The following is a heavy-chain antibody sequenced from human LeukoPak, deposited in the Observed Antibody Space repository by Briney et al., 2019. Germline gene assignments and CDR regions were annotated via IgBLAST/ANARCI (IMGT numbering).Heavy chain of an antibody. CDR3: TTYGSGRKFDY. Sequence: GGSLRLSCAASRFTFSSYWMSWVRQAPGKGLGWVGRIESKTDGGTTDYAAPVKGRFTISRDDSTNTLYLQMNSLKSEDTAVYYCTTYGSGRKFDYWGQGILVTVSS. V-gene: IGHV3-15*04. CDR1: RFTFSSYW. CDR2: IESKTDGGTT. J-gene: IGHJ4*02. D-gene: IGHD3-10*01.